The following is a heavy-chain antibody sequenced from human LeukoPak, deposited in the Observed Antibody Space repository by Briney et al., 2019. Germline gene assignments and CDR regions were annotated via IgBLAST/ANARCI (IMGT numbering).Heavy chain of an antibody. D-gene: IGHD2-8*01. Sequence: ASVKVSCKASGYTFTSYGISWVRQAPGQGLEWMGRINPNSGGTNYAQKFQGRVTMTRDTSISTAYMELSRLRSDDTAVYYCARESCTNGVCYTYYFQHWGQGTLVTVSS. CDR2: INPNSGGT. CDR1: GYTFTSYG. J-gene: IGHJ1*01. V-gene: IGHV1-2*06. CDR3: ARESCTNGVCYTYYFQH.